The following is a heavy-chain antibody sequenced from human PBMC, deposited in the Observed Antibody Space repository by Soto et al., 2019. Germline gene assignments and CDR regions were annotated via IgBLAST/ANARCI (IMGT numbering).Heavy chain of an antibody. Sequence: SVKVSCKASGFTLTSSAVQWVRQARGQRLEWIGWIVVGSGNTNYAQKFQERVTITRDMSTSTAYMELSSLRSEDTAVYYCAASRGSSWYHYYYYYGMDVWGQGTTVTVSS. J-gene: IGHJ6*02. D-gene: IGHD6-13*01. CDR3: AASRGSSWYHYYYYYGMDV. CDR2: IVVGSGNT. V-gene: IGHV1-58*01. CDR1: GFTLTSSA.